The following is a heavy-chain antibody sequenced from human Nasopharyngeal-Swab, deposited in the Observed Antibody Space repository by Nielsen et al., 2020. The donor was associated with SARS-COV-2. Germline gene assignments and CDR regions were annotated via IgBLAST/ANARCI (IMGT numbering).Heavy chain of an antibody. V-gene: IGHV3-11*01. CDR3: ARGVRRLWFGELYAFDI. D-gene: IGHD3-10*01. J-gene: IGHJ3*02. CDR2: ISSSGSTI. CDR1: GFTFSDYY. Sequence: GGSLRLSCAASGFTFSDYYMSWIRQAPGKGLEWVSYISSSGSTIYYADSVKGRFTISRDNSKNTLYVQMNSLRAEDTAVYYCARGVRRLWFGELYAFDIWGQGTMVTVSS.